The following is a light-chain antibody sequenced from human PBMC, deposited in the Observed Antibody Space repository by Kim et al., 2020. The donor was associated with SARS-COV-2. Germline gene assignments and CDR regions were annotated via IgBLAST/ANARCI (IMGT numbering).Light chain of an antibody. J-gene: IGLJ2*01. CDR3: SSYTSDTTLLL. CDR1: SRDVAADYY. Sequence: TITISATVPSRDVAADYYVAWYPQHPLKAPKLFVYHFSTRPSAISPRFSCSKSGNTTSLTISGRQAEDEADYYCSSYTSDTTLLLFGGGTQLTVL. V-gene: IGLV2-14*03. CDR2: HFS.